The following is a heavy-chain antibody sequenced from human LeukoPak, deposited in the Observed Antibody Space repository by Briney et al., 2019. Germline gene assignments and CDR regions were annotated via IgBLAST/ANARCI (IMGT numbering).Heavy chain of an antibody. CDR2: ISAYSGNT. CDR1: GYTFTSYG. D-gene: IGHD4-17*01. CDR3: ARDGSDGDYFGDI. Sequence: GASVKVSCKASGYTFTSYGISWVRQAPGQGVEWMGWISAYSGNTNHAQKLQGRVTMTTDTSTSTAYMELRSLRSDDTAVYYCARDGSDGDYFGDIWGQGTMVTVSS. J-gene: IGHJ3*02. V-gene: IGHV1-18*01.